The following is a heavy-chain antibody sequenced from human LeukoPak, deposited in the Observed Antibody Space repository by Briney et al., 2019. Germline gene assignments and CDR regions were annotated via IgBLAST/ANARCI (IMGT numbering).Heavy chain of an antibody. CDR2: INPNSGGT. CDR3: AREEYTHCSSTSCYLRRGGGFDP. J-gene: IGHJ5*02. D-gene: IGHD2-2*01. CDR1: GYTFTGYY. Sequence: GASVKVSCKASGYTFTGYYMHWVRQAPGQGLEWMGRINPNSGGTNYAQKFQGRVTMTRDTSISTAYMELSRLRSDDTAVYYCAREEYTHCSSTSCYLRRGGGFDPWGQGTLVTDSS. V-gene: IGHV1-2*02.